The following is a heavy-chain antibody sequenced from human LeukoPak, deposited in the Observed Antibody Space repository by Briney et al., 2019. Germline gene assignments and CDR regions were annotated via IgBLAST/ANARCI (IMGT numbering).Heavy chain of an antibody. CDR1: GFTFSSYS. V-gene: IGHV3-23*01. Sequence: GGSLRLSCAASGFTFSSYSMNWLRQAPGKGREWVSAISGSGGSTYYADSVKGRFTISRDNSKNTLYLQMNSLRAEDTAVYYCAKDLHVEWLLSGVAIFDYWGQGTLVTVSS. D-gene: IGHD3-3*01. CDR2: ISGSGGST. CDR3: AKDLHVEWLLSGVAIFDY. J-gene: IGHJ4*02.